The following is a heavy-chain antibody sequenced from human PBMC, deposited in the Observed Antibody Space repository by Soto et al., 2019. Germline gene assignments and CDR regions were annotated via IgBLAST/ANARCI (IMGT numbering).Heavy chain of an antibody. CDR3: ARSQGSSTSLEIYYCYYYGMDV. CDR2: LIPIPGTA. CDR1: GGTFGSYA. J-gene: IGHJ6*02. Sequence: QVQLVQSGAEVKKPGSSVKVSCKASGGTFGSYAISWVRQAPGQGLEWMGGLIPIPGTANYAQKFQGRVTIAADESTSTAYMEMSRLRSEDTAVYSCARSQGSSTSLEIYYCYYYGMDVWGQGTTVTVSS. V-gene: IGHV1-69*01. D-gene: IGHD2-2*01.